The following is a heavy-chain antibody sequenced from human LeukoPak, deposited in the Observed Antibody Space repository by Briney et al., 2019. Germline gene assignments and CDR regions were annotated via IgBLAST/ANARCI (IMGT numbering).Heavy chain of an antibody. D-gene: IGHD6-13*01. CDR3: ARGRGYSSSWFDP. J-gene: IGHJ5*02. V-gene: IGHV1-2*02. CDR2: INPNSGDT. Sequence: GASVKVSCKASGYTFTGYYMHWVRQAPGQGLEWMGWINPNSGDTNYAQKFQGRVTMTRDTSISTAYMELSRLRSDATAVYYCARGRGYSSSWFDPWGQGTLVTASS. CDR1: GYTFTGYY.